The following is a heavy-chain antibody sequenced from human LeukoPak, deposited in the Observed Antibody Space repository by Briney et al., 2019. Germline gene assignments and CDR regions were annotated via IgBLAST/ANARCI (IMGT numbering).Heavy chain of an antibody. V-gene: IGHV3-23*01. Sequence: GGSLRLSCAASGFTFSRIAMTWVRQAPGKGLEWVSTIRSNGDTAYNADSVRGRFAISRDNSENALFLQMNSLRVEDTAIYYCAKGQELDDGVFDSWGQGTLVTVSS. J-gene: IGHJ4*02. CDR3: AKGQELDDGVFDS. CDR1: GFTFSRIA. CDR2: IRSNGDTA. D-gene: IGHD1-1*01.